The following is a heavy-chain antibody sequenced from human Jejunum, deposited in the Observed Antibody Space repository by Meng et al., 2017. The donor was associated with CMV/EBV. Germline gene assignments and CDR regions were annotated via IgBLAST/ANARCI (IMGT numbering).Heavy chain of an antibody. CDR2: ISGNSNYI. Sequence: FTFSSYNMNWVRQAPGKGLEWVSSISGNSNYIFYRDSVEGRFTISRDNAKNSLFLQMNSLRADDTALYYCAKGQRTSIYYYGMDVWGQGTTVTVSS. D-gene: IGHD2-2*01. J-gene: IGHJ6*02. CDR1: FTFSSYN. V-gene: IGHV3-21*01. CDR3: AKGQRTSIYYYGMDV.